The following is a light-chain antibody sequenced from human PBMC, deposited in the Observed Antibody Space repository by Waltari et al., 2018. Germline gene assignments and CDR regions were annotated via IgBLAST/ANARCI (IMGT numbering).Light chain of an antibody. CDR2: KAS. CDR3: QQYNTYSS. V-gene: IGKV1-5*03. J-gene: IGKJ2*01. Sequence: DIQMTQSPSSLSASVGDRVTITSRASQIISNRLAWYQQKPGKAPIPLIYKASIVKSGVPSRFSGSGSGTQFTLTISNLQPGDFATYYCQQYNTYSSFGQGTKLEIK. CDR1: QIISNR.